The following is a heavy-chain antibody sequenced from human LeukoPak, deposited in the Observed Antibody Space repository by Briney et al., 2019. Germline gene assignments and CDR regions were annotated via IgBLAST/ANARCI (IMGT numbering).Heavy chain of an antibody. CDR1: GFTFNDYE. D-gene: IGHD4-23*01. V-gene: IGHV3-7*01. Sequence: GSLRLSCAASGFTFNDYEMSWVRQAPGKGLEWVANIKQDGSEKYYVDSVKGRFTISRDNAKSSLYLQMNSLRAEDTAVYYCARDIGGWFDPWGQGTLVTVSS. CDR3: ARDIGGWFDP. CDR2: IKQDGSEK. J-gene: IGHJ5*02.